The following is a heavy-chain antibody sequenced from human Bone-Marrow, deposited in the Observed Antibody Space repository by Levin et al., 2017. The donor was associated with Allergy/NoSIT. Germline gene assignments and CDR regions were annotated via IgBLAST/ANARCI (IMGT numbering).Heavy chain of an antibody. J-gene: IGHJ2*01. CDR1: GFTFNSCA. V-gene: IGHV3-23*01. CDR3: AKVGLGDGSTWSSRGARYFHL. CDR2: ISGSGGST. Sequence: GGSLRLSCAVSGFTFNSCAMSWVRQAPGKGLEWVSSISGSGGSTYYADSVKGRFTISRDNSKNTVYLQMNSLRGEDTAVYHCAKVGLGDGSTWSSRGARYFHLWGRGTPVTVSS. D-gene: IGHD6-13*01.